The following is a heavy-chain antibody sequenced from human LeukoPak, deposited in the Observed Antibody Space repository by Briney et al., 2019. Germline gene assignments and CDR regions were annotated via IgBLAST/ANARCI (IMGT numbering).Heavy chain of an antibody. V-gene: IGHV3-74*01. CDR1: GFTFSTYW. CDR2: INSDGRST. Sequence: GGSLRLSCAASGFTFSTYWMHWVRQAPGKGLVWVSRINSDGRSTRYADSVKGRFTISRDNAKNSLYLQMNSLRAEDTALYYCAKDAGRDYYGSGSYGLPAYWGQGTLVTVSS. CDR3: AKDAGRDYYGSGSYGLPAY. D-gene: IGHD3-10*01. J-gene: IGHJ4*02.